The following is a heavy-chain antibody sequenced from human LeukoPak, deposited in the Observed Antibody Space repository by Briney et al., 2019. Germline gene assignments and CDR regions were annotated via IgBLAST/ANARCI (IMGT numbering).Heavy chain of an antibody. J-gene: IGHJ2*01. CDR1: GFTFSSYS. Sequence: GGSLRLSCAASGFTFSSYSMNWVRQAPGKGLEWVSSISSSSSYIYYADSVKGRFTISRDNAKNSLYLQMNSLRAEDTAVYYCARDPKFDPSGPSWYFDLWGRGTLVTVSS. V-gene: IGHV3-21*01. CDR2: ISSSSSYI. CDR3: ARDPKFDPSGPSWYFDL. D-gene: IGHD5-12*01.